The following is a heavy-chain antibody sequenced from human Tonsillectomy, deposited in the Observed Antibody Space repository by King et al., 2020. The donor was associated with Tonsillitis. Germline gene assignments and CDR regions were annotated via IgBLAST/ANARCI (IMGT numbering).Heavy chain of an antibody. CDR3: ATAPGRFSPFDF. D-gene: IGHD3-3*01. CDR1: GLTFSSYW. Sequence: VQLVESGGGLVQPGGSLRLSCAASGLTFSSYWMHWVRQAPGKGLVWVSRINSDGSSTSHVDSVKGRFTISRDNAKNTLYLQMNSLRAEDTAVYYCATAPGRFSPFDFWGQGKMVTASS. J-gene: IGHJ3*01. CDR2: INSDGSST. V-gene: IGHV3-74*01.